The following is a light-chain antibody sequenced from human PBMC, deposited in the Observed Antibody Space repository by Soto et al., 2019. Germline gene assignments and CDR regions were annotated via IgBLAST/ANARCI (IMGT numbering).Light chain of an antibody. Sequence: EIVLTQSPATLSLSPGERATLSCRASQSVSSYLAWYQQKPGQAPRLLIYDASNRATGIPARFSGSGSGTAFTPTIISLEPEDFAVYCCQERSNWPLDTFGQGTKLEIK. CDR1: QSVSSY. J-gene: IGKJ2*01. CDR3: QERSNWPLDT. CDR2: DAS. V-gene: IGKV3-11*01.